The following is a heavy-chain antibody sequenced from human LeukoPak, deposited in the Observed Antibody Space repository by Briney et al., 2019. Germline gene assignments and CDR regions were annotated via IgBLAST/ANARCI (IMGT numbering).Heavy chain of an antibody. CDR3: ARRAVDNSYYYYMDV. CDR1: GYTFTSYD. CDR2: MNPNSGNT. D-gene: IGHD6-19*01. Sequence: ASVKVSCKASGYTFTSYDINWVRQATGQGLEWMGWMNPNSGNTGYAQKFQGRVTMTRNTSISKAYMELSSLKSEDTAVYYCARRAVDNSYYYYMDVWGKGTTVTVSS. V-gene: IGHV1-8*01. J-gene: IGHJ6*03.